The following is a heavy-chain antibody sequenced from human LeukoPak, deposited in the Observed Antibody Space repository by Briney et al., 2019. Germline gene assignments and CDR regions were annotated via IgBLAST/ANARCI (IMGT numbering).Heavy chain of an antibody. J-gene: IGHJ4*02. D-gene: IGHD3-3*01. CDR3: ASGQYYDLWSGYYVD. V-gene: IGHV4-34*01. CDR2: INHSGST. Sequence: SETLSLTCAVYGGSFSGHYWSWIRQPPGRGLEWIGEINHSGSTNYNPSLESRVTISVDTSKNHFSLKLSSVTAADTAVYYCASGQYYDLWSGYYVDWGQGTLVTVSA. CDR1: GGSFSGHY.